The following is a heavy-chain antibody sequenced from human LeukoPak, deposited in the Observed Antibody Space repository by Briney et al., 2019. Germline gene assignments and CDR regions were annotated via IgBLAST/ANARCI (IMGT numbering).Heavy chain of an antibody. J-gene: IGHJ4*02. Sequence: GGSLRLSCAASGFTFSDYYMSWIRQAPGKGLEWVGRIKSTTDGGATAYAAPVTGRFIISRDDSKNMLYLQMNSLKTEDIALYYCATSYYGDHVPDYWGQGTLVTVSS. CDR2: IKSTTDGGAT. D-gene: IGHD4-17*01. CDR3: ATSYYGDHVPDY. V-gene: IGHV3-15*01. CDR1: GFTFSDYY.